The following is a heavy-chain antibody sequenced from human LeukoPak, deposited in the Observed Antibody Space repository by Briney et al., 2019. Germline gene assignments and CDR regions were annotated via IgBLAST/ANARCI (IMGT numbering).Heavy chain of an antibody. V-gene: IGHV1-24*01. D-gene: IGHD1-26*01. Sequence: ASVKVSCKVSGYTLTELSMRWVRQAPGKGLEWMGGFDPEDGETIYAQKFQGRVTMTEDTSTDTAYMELSSLRSEDTAVYYCATGYSGSYYDAFDIWGQGTMVTVSS. J-gene: IGHJ3*02. CDR1: GYTLTELS. CDR3: ATGYSGSYYDAFDI. CDR2: FDPEDGET.